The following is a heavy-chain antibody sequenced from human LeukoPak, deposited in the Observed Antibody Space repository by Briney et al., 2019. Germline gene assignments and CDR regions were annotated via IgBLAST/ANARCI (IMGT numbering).Heavy chain of an antibody. Sequence: GGSLRLSCTTYGFTFGDHAMSWVRQAPGKGPEWVGFIRSKTYGGTTEYAASVKGRFTISRDDSKSIAYLQMNSLKTEDTALYYCTRGPTQLRLYYGMDVWGQGTTVTVSS. V-gene: IGHV3-49*04. D-gene: IGHD5-18*01. CDR3: TRGPTQLRLYYGMDV. J-gene: IGHJ6*02. CDR1: GFTFGDHA. CDR2: IRSKTYGGTT.